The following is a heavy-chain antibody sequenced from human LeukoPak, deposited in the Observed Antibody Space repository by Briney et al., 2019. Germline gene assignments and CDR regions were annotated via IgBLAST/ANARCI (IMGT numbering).Heavy chain of an antibody. D-gene: IGHD6-6*01. CDR2: INPNSGGT. CDR1: GYTFTGYY. J-gene: IGHJ4*02. CDR3: ARDLESIAARHYFDY. Sequence: ASVKVSCKASGYTFTGYYMHWVRQAPGQELEWMGWINPNSGGTNYAQKFQGRVTMTRDTSISTAYMELSRLRSDDTAVYYCARDLESIAARHYFDYWGQGTLVTVSS. V-gene: IGHV1-2*02.